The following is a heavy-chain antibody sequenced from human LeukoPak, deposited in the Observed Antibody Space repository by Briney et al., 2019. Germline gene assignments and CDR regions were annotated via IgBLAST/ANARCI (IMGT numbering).Heavy chain of an antibody. D-gene: IGHD4-17*01. CDR3: ARPHTHDYGDYDQNYFDY. V-gene: IGHV3-48*03. CDR2: ISSSGSTI. Sequence: PGGSLRLSCAASGFTFSSYEMNWVRQAPGKGLEWGSYISSSGSTIYYADSVKGRFTISRDNAKNSLYLQMNSLIDEDTAVYYCARPHTHDYGDYDQNYFDYWGQGTLVTVSS. J-gene: IGHJ4*02. CDR1: GFTFSSYE.